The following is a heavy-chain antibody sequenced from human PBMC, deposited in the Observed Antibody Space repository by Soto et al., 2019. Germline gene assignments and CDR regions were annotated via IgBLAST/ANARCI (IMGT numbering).Heavy chain of an antibody. CDR2: MNPNSGNT. D-gene: IGHD5-12*01. V-gene: IGHV1-8*02. CDR1: GYTFTSYA. Sequence: ASVKVSCKASGYTFTSYAMHWVRQAPGQRLEWMGWMNPNSGNTGYAQKFQGRVTMTRNTSISTAYMELSSLRSEDTAVYYCARGLPYSGYDWFDDRGQRTPVTVSS. CDR3: ARGLPYSGYDWFDD. J-gene: IGHJ4*02.